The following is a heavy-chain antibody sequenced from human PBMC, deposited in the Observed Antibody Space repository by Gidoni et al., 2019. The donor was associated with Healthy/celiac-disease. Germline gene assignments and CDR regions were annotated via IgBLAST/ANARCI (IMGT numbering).Heavy chain of an antibody. V-gene: IGHV1-46*03. J-gene: IGHJ3*02. CDR3: ASRNIDYYDSSGYPEVFDAFDI. Sequence: QVQLVQSGAEVKKPGASVQVSCKASGYTFTSYYMHWVRQAPGQGLEWMGIINPSGGSTSYAQKFQGRVTMTRDTSTSTVYMELSSLRSEDTAVYYCASRNIDYYDSSGYPEVFDAFDIWGQGTMVTVSS. CDR1: GYTFTSYY. D-gene: IGHD3-22*01. CDR2: INPSGGST.